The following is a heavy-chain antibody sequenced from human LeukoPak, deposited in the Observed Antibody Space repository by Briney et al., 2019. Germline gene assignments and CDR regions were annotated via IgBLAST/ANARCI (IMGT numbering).Heavy chain of an antibody. J-gene: IGHJ6*02. CDR2: IYYSGST. D-gene: IGHD3-22*01. CDR1: GGSVSSSNW. Sequence: SGTLSLTCAVSGGSVSSSNWWSWVRQPPGKGLEWIGYIYYSGSTYYNPSLKSRVTISVDTSKNQFSLKLSSVTAADTAVYYCAREDRDDSSGRHLWYYGMDVWGQGTTVTVSS. V-gene: IGHV4-4*02. CDR3: AREDRDDSSGRHLWYYGMDV.